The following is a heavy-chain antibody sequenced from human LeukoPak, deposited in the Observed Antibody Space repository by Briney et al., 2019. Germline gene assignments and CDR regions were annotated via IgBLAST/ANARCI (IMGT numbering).Heavy chain of an antibody. V-gene: IGHV5-51*01. CDR1: GYSFTKLW. Sequence: GESLKISCQVSGYSFTKLWIGWVRHMPGKGLECMGIIFPGDSDTRYSPSFQGQVTISVDRSISTAYLQWSSLKASDTAMYYCARRYVSGQNYIFDSWGQGTLVTVSS. CDR3: ARRYVSGQNYIFDS. J-gene: IGHJ4*02. CDR2: IFPGDSDT. D-gene: IGHD3-10*01.